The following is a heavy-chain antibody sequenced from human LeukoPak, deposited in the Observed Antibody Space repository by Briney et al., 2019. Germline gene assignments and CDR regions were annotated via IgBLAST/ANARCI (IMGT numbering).Heavy chain of an antibody. CDR2: ISISSNII. J-gene: IGHJ4*02. CDR1: GFTFSSYS. Sequence: PGGSLRLSCAASGFTFSSYSMNWVRQAPGKGLEWVSYISISSNIIYYADSVKGRFTISRDNAKNSLYLQMHSLTTEDTAVYYCARGKWEPLDYWGQGTLVTVSS. V-gene: IGHV3-48*01. D-gene: IGHD1-26*01. CDR3: ARGKWEPLDY.